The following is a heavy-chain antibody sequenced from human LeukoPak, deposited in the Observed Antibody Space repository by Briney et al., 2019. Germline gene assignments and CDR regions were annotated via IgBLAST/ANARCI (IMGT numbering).Heavy chain of an antibody. J-gene: IGHJ5*02. CDR2: RTPNSVGT. CDR3: ARQGYDSSGPFTGGFDP. V-gene: IGHV1-2*02. CDR1: GYTFTFYY. D-gene: IGHD3-22*01. Sequence: ASVKVSCKASGYTFTFYYMRWVRQAPGQGNEWMGWRTPNSVGTKYAQKFQGKVTMTRDTSISTAYMELSRLKSDDTAVYYCARQGYDSSGPFTGGFDPWGQGTMVTVSS.